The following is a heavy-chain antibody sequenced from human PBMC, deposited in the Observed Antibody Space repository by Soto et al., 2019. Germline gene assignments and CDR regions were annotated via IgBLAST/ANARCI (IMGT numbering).Heavy chain of an antibody. CDR1: GFTFTSHA. CDR3: ARHLASTVTTSDWFEP. CDR2: ISYDGSTI. Sequence: QVQLVESGGGVVQPGRSLRLSCAASGFTFTSHAMHWVRQAPGKGLEWVAIISYDGSTIYYADSVKGRFTIPRDNSKNTLYLQMNSLRADDTAVYFCARHLASTVTTSDWFEPWGQGTLVTVSS. V-gene: IGHV3-30-3*01. J-gene: IGHJ5*02. D-gene: IGHD4-17*01.